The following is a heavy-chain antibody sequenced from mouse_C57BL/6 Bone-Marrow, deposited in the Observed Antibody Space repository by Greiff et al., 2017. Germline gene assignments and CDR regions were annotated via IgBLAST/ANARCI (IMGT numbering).Heavy chain of an antibody. Sequence: EVQLQQSGPELVKPGASVKISCKASGYTFTDYYMNWVKQSHGKGLEWIGDIIPNSGGTSYNQKFKGKATLTVDKSSSTAYMVLRSLTAEDSAVYYCARWEDGAGYVIFDDWGQGTTLTVSS. CDR3: ARWEDGAGYVIFDD. CDR2: IIPNSGGT. J-gene: IGHJ2*01. D-gene: IGHD2-2*01. CDR1: GYTFTDYY. V-gene: IGHV1-26*01.